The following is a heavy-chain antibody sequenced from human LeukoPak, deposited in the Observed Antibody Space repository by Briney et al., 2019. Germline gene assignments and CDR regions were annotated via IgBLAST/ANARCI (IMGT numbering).Heavy chain of an antibody. CDR2: IHYTGST. CDR3: ARGGSYFDS. J-gene: IGHJ4*02. CDR1: GVSISSYY. D-gene: IGHD1-26*01. Sequence: SETLSLTCTVSGVSISSYYWSWIRQPPGKGQEWIGYIHYTGSTNYNPSRKIRVTISVDTSKNQFSLKLSSVTAADTAMYYCARGGSYFDSWGQGTPVTVSS. V-gene: IGHV4-59*01.